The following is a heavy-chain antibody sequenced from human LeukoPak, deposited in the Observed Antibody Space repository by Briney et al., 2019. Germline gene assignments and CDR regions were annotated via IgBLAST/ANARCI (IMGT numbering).Heavy chain of an antibody. J-gene: IGHJ4*02. CDR2: IRYDGSNK. D-gene: IGHD6-19*01. V-gene: IGHV3-30*02. CDR3: AKRSGNSVAGSYFDY. Sequence: GGSLRLSCAASGFTFSSYGMHWVRQAPGKGLEWVAFIRYDGSNKYYADSVKGRFTISRDNSKNTLYLQMNSLRAEDTAVYYCAKRSGNSVAGSYFDYWGQGTLVTVSS. CDR1: GFTFSSYG.